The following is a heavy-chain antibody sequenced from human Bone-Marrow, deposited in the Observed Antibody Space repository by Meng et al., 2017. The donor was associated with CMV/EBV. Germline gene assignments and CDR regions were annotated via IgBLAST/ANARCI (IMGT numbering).Heavy chain of an antibody. V-gene: IGHV4-59*01. CDR2: IYYSGST. D-gene: IGHD5-18*01. CDR3: ARVQPHLPYYYYGMDV. J-gene: IGHJ6*02. Sequence: SETLSLTCTVSGGSISGYYWSWIRQPPGKGLEWIGYIYYSGSTNYNPSLKSRVTISVDTSKNQFSLKLSSVTAADTAVYYCARVQPHLPYYYYGMDVWGQGTTVTVSS. CDR1: GGSISGYY.